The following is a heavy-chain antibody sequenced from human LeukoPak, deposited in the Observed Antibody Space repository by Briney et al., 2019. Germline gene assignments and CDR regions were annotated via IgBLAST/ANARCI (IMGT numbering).Heavy chain of an antibody. D-gene: IGHD3-22*01. V-gene: IGHV3-21*01. CDR1: GFTFSSYS. Sequence: KPGGSLRLXCAASGFTFSSYSMNWVRQAPGKELEWVSSISSSSSYIYYADSVKGRFTISRDNAKNSLYLQMNSLRAEDTAVYYCARVLAGYYDSSGYSGNDAFDIWGQGTMVTVSS. CDR3: ARVLAGYYDSSGYSGNDAFDI. J-gene: IGHJ3*02. CDR2: ISSSSSYI.